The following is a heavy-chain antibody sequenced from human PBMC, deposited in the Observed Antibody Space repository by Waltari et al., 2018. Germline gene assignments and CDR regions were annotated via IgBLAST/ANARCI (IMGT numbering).Heavy chain of an antibody. Sequence: EVQLLESGGGLIEPGGSLRLSCVPSGFSFRTYELSWVRQAPGKGLEWVSVWDKLDNRHYGSSVKGRFTISRDNSRNTLYLELNNLRVEDTAKYFCVKGGWLDDWGQGTLVTVSA. D-gene: IGHD6-19*01. CDR1: GFSFRTYE. CDR2: WDKLDNR. CDR3: VKGGWLDD. V-gene: IGHV3-23*03. J-gene: IGHJ4*02.